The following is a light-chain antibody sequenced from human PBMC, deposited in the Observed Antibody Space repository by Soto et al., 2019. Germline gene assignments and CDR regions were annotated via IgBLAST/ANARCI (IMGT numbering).Light chain of an antibody. CDR1: QSISNY. CDR3: QQSYSSSWT. V-gene: IGKV1-39*01. Sequence: EIQRTQSPSSLSASVGDRVTITCRASQSISNYLNWYQHKPGKAPKVLIYGASNLQSGVPSRFSGSGSGTDGTLTISSLQREDGSTYFCQQSYSSSWTFGPGTKVDIK. J-gene: IGKJ1*01. CDR2: GAS.